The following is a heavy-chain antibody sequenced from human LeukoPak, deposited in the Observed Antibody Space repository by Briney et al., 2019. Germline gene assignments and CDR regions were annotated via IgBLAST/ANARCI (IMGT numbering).Heavy chain of an antibody. D-gene: IGHD3-3*01. Sequence: GGSLRLSCAASGFTFSSYAMHWVRQAPGKGLEWVAVISYDGSNKYYADSVKGRFTISRDNSKNTLYLQMNSLRAEDTAVYYCAKEDRFWSGYYFDYWGQGTLVTVSS. CDR3: AKEDRFWSGYYFDY. J-gene: IGHJ4*02. CDR1: GFTFSSYA. V-gene: IGHV3-30-3*01. CDR2: ISYDGSNK.